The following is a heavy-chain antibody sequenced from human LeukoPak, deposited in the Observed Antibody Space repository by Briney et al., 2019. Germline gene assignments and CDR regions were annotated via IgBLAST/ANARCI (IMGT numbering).Heavy chain of an antibody. CDR1: GYSFTSYW. CDR3: ASQCSSTSCYGGGLDP. D-gene: IGHD2-2*01. J-gene: IGHJ5*02. V-gene: IGHV5-51*01. Sequence: KPGESLKISCKGSGYSFTSYWIGWVRRMPGKGLEWMGIIYPGDSDTRYSPSFQGQVTISADKSISTAYLQWSSLKASDTAMYYCASQCSSTSCYGGGLDPWGQGTLVTVSS. CDR2: IYPGDSDT.